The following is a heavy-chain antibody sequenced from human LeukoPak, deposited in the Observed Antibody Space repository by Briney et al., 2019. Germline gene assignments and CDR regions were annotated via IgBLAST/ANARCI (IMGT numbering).Heavy chain of an antibody. CDR1: GASISSGDYY. CDR2: IYYSGST. CDR3: AAIEMATIDY. D-gene: IGHD5-24*01. J-gene: IGHJ4*02. Sequence: PSETLSLTCTVSGASISSGDYYWSWIRQPPGKGLEWIGNIYYSGSTYYNPSLKSRVTISVDTSKNQFSLKLSSVTAADTAVYYCAAIEMATIDYWGQGTLVTVSS. V-gene: IGHV4-30-4*01.